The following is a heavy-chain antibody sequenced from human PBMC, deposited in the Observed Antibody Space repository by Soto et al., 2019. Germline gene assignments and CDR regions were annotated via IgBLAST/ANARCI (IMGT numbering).Heavy chain of an antibody. CDR2: MNPNSGNT. V-gene: IGHV1-8*01. J-gene: IGHJ6*02. D-gene: IGHD3-3*01. Sequence: ASVKVSCKASGYTFTSYDINWVRQATGQGLEWMGWMNPNSGNTGYAQKFQGRVTMTRNTSISTAYMELSSLRSEDTAVYYCARIGFWSGYYTGWLYVMDVWDQG. CDR1: GYTFTSYD. CDR3: ARIGFWSGYYTGWLYVMDV.